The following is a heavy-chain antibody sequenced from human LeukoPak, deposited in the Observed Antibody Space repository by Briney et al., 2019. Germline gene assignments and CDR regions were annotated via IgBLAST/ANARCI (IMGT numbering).Heavy chain of an antibody. Sequence: PSETLSLTCTVSGGSISSYYWSWIRQPPGKGLEWIGYIYYSGSTNYNPSLKSRVTISVDTSKNQFSLELSSVTAADTAVYYCARSYSSGWYHFDYWGQGTLVTVSS. V-gene: IGHV4-59*01. CDR2: IYYSGST. D-gene: IGHD6-19*01. CDR1: GGSISSYY. CDR3: ARSYSSGWYHFDY. J-gene: IGHJ4*02.